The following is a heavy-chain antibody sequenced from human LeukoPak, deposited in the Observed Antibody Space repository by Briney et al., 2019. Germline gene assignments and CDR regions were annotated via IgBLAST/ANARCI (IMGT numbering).Heavy chain of an antibody. CDR3: ARGYCSSTSCYNLDY. Sequence: TSETLSLTCTVSGGSISSYYWSWIRQPPGKGLEWIGYIYYSGSTNYNPSLKSRVTKSVDTSKNQFSLKLSSVTAADTAVYYCARGYCSSTSCYNLDYWGQGTLVTVSS. CDR2: IYYSGST. J-gene: IGHJ4*02. CDR1: GGSISSYY. V-gene: IGHV4-59*01. D-gene: IGHD2-2*02.